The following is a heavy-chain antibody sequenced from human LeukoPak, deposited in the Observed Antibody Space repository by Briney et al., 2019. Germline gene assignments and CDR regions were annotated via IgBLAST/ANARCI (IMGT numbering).Heavy chain of an antibody. CDR3: ARDPNGDYIGTFDM. D-gene: IGHD4-17*01. V-gene: IGHV3-21*01. CDR2: ISSSSSYI. J-gene: IGHJ3*02. CDR1: GFTFSSYS. Sequence: GGSLRLSCAASGFTFSSYSMNWVRQAPGKGLEWVSSISSSSSYIYYADSVKGRFTISRDNAKNSLYLQMNSLRAEDTAVYYCARDPNGDYIGTFDMWGRGTMVSVSS.